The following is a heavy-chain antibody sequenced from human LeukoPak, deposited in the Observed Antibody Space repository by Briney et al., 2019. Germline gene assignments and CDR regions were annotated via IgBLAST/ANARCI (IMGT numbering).Heavy chain of an antibody. CDR3: AKDYDFWSGYYNGGHFDY. V-gene: IGHV3-9*01. D-gene: IGHD3-3*01. J-gene: IGHJ4*02. CDR2: ISWNSGSI. CDR1: GFTFDDYA. Sequence: GGSLRLSRAASGFTFDDYAMHWVRQAPGKGLEWVSGISWNSGSIGYADSVKGRFTISRDNAKNSLYLQMKSLRAEDTALYYCAKDYDFWSGYYNGGHFDYWGQGTLVTVSS.